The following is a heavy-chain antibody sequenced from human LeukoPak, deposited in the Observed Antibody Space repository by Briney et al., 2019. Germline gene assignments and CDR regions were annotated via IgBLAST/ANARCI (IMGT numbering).Heavy chain of an antibody. CDR1: GFTFSSYA. J-gene: IGHJ5*02. Sequence: PGGSLRLSCAASGFTFSSYAMSWVRQAPGKGLEWVSAISGSGGSTYYADSVKGRFTISRDNSKNTLYLQMNSLRAEDTAVYYCAKGPVTGGSGHNWFDPWGQGTLVTVSS. V-gene: IGHV3-23*01. CDR2: ISGSGGST. CDR3: AKGPVTGGSGHNWFDP. D-gene: IGHD3-10*01.